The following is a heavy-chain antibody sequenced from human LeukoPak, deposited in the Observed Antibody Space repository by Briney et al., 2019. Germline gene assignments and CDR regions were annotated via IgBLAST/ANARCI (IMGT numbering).Heavy chain of an antibody. V-gene: IGHV3-33*01. CDR1: GFNFSSYG. J-gene: IGHJ4*02. CDR2: IWYDGSNK. Sequence: PGGSLRLSCAASGFNFSSYGMHGVRQAPGKGLEWVAVIWYDGSNKYYADSVKGRFTISRDNSKNTLYLQMNSLRAEDTAVYYCARDHRGTFDYWGQGTLVTVSS. CDR3: ARDHRGTFDY.